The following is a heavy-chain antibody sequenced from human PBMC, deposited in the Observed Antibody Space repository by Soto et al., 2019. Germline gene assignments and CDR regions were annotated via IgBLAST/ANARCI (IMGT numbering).Heavy chain of an antibody. V-gene: IGHV3-23*01. J-gene: IGHJ4*02. CDR3: AYEGNTYYDILTGYPPVY. CDR1: GFTFSSYA. D-gene: IGHD3-9*01. CDR2: ISGSGGST. Sequence: PGGSLRLSCAASGFTFSSYAMSWVRQAPGKGLERVSAISGSGGSTYYADSVKGRFTISRDNSKNTLYLQMNSLRAEDTAVYYCAYEGNTYYDILTGYPPVYWGQGTLVTVSS.